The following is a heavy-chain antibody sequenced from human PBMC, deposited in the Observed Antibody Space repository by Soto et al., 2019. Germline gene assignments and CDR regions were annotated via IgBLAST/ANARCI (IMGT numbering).Heavy chain of an antibody. CDR1: GFTFSDHY. CDR2: SRNKANSYST. CDR3: ARNSDGSGSYNYYMDV. D-gene: IGHD3-10*01. Sequence: PGGSLRLSSASSGFTFSDHYIDWVSQAPGKGLEWVGRSRNKANSYSTEYAASVKGRFTISRDDSKKLLYLQMNSLRSEDTAVYYCARNSDGSGSYNYYMDVWGNGTSVTVSS. V-gene: IGHV3-72*01. J-gene: IGHJ6*03.